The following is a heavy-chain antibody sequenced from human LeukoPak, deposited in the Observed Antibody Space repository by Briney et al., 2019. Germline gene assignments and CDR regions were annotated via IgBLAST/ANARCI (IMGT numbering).Heavy chain of an antibody. J-gene: IGHJ5*02. D-gene: IGHD2-15*01. V-gene: IGHV1-46*01. CDR2: IHPDGGGT. CDR3: VREGGGSCSGGSCFRFDP. Sequence: GASVKVSCKASVFTLTKYYMHWVRHAPGQGPEWMGAIHPDGGGTSYAPNFQGRVTMTRSTGAVFMELAGLTYDDTAVYYCVREGGGSCSGGSCFRFDPWGQGTLVTVSS. CDR1: VFTLTKYY.